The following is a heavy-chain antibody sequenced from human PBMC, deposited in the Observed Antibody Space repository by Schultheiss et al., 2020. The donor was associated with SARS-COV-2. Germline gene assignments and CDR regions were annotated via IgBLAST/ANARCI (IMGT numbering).Heavy chain of an antibody. CDR3: AKLCSGGSCYERYFDY. D-gene: IGHD2-15*01. Sequence: GGSLRLSCAASGFTFSSYAMSWVRQAPGKGLEWVSAISGSGGSTYYADSVKGRFTISRDNSKNTLYLQMNSLRAEDTAVYYCAKLCSGGSCYERYFDYWGQGTLVTVSS. CDR2: ISGSGGST. V-gene: IGHV3-23*01. J-gene: IGHJ4*02. CDR1: GFTFSSYA.